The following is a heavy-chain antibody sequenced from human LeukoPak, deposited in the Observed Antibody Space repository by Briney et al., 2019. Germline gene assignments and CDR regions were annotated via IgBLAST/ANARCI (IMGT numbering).Heavy chain of an antibody. CDR3: ARGIAAADLDY. D-gene: IGHD6-13*01. CDR2: ISSSGSTI. J-gene: IGHJ4*02. CDR1: GFTFSSYE. Sequence: GGSLRLSCAASGFTFSSYEINWVSQAPGKGLEWVSYISSSGSTIYYADSVKGRFTISRDNAKNSLYLQMNSLRAEDTAVYYCARGIAAADLDYWGQGTLVTVSS. V-gene: IGHV3-48*03.